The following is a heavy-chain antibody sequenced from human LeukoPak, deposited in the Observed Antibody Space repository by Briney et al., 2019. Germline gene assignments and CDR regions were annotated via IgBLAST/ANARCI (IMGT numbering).Heavy chain of an antibody. D-gene: IGHD1-1*01. CDR2: IVVGSGDT. CDR3: AADQPRYPDAFDI. V-gene: IGHV1-58*02. Sequence: SVKVSCKASGFTPTTSTMQWVRQARGQRLEWIGWIVVGSGDTNYEEKFQERVTITRDMSTSTVYMELSSLRSDDTAVYYCAADQPRYPDAFDIWGQGTMVTVSS. CDR1: GFTPTTST. J-gene: IGHJ3*02.